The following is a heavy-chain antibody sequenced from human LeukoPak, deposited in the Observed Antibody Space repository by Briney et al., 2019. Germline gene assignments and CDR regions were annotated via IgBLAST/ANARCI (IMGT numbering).Heavy chain of an antibody. D-gene: IGHD6-19*01. CDR1: GFTFGDYA. CDR3: TRNKAGWFDP. CDR2: IRSKAYGGTT. J-gene: IGHJ5*02. Sequence: GGSLRLSCTASGFTFGDYAMSWVRQAPGKGLEWVGFIRSKAYGGTTEYAASVKGRFTISRDDSKSIAYLQMNSLKTGDTAVYYCTRNKAGWFDPWGQGTLVTVSS. V-gene: IGHV3-49*04.